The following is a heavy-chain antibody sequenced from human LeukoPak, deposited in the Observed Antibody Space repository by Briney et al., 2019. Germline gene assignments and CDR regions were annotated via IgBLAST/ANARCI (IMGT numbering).Heavy chain of an antibody. CDR2: INSDGSST. D-gene: IGHD3-22*01. CDR1: GFTFSSYW. CDR3: ARDPFGDYDTNY. Sequence: PGGSLRLSCAASGFTFSSYWMHWVRQAPGEGLVWVSRINSDGSSTSYADSVRGRFTISRDNAKNTLYLQMNSLRAEDTAVYYCARDPFGDYDTNYWGQGTLVTVSS. V-gene: IGHV3-74*01. J-gene: IGHJ4*02.